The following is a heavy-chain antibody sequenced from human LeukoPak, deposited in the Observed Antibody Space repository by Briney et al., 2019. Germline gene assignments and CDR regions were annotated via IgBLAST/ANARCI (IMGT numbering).Heavy chain of an antibody. CDR2: ISSSSSYI. V-gene: IGHV3-21*01. D-gene: IGHD3-22*01. CDR3: ARQDYYDSSGSKSVDY. J-gene: IGHJ4*02. CDR1: GFTFSSYS. Sequence: GGSLRLSCAASGFTFSSYSMNWVRQAPGKGLEWVSSISSSSSYIYYADSVKGRFTISRDNAKNSLYLKMNSLRAEDTAVYYCARQDYYDSSGSKSVDYWGQGTLVTVSS.